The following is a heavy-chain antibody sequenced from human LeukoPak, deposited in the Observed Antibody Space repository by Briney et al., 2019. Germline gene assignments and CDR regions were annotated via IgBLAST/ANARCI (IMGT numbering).Heavy chain of an antibody. CDR1: GGTFSSYA. V-gene: IGHV1-69*13. CDR3: ATDREMATTSMDV. CDR2: IIPIFGTA. Sequence: SVKVSCKASGGTFSSYAISWVRQAPGQGLEWMGGIIPIFGTANYAQKFQGRVTITADESTSTAYMELSSLRSEDTAVYYCATDREMATTSMDVWGQGTTVTVSS. D-gene: IGHD5-24*01. J-gene: IGHJ6*02.